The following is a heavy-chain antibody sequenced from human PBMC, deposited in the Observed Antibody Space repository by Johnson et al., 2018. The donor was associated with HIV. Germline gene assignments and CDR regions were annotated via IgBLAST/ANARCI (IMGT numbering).Heavy chain of an antibody. Sequence: VQLVESGGGLVKPGGSLRLSCVASGFAFSDYYMSWIRQAPGKGLEWVGRIKSKTDGGTTDYAAHVKGRFTISRDDSKNTLYLQMNSLRAEDTAVYYCARDPGRTVGATNDAFDIWGQGTKVTVSS. V-gene: IGHV3-15*01. CDR2: IKSKTDGGTT. J-gene: IGHJ3*02. D-gene: IGHD1-26*01. CDR1: GFAFSDYY. CDR3: ARDPGRTVGATNDAFDI.